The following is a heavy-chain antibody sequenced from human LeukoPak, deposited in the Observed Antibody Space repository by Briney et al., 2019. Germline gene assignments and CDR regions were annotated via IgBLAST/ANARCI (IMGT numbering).Heavy chain of an antibody. CDR1: GFTFDDYG. D-gene: IGHD2-2*02. J-gene: IGHJ4*02. CDR3: AREPPLKCSSTSCYTGFDY. CDR2: INWNGGST. V-gene: IGHV3-20*04. Sequence: PGGSLRLSCAPSGFTFDDYGMSWVRHAPGKGLEWVSGINWNGGSTVYADSVKGRFTISRDNDKNSLYLQMNSLRAEQTGLYYCAREPPLKCSSTSCYTGFDYWGQGSLVTVS.